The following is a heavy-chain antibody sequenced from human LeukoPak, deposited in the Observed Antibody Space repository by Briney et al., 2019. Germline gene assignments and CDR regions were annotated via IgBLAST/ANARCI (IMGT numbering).Heavy chain of an antibody. D-gene: IGHD2-2*01. CDR2: IYYSGST. V-gene: IGHV4-59*01. CDR1: GGSISSYY. J-gene: IGHJ3*02. CDR3: ARVRGLVPAARSAFDI. Sequence: ETLSLTCTVSGGSISSYYWSWIRQPPGKGLEWIGYIYYSGSTNYNPSLKSRVTISVDTSKNQFSLKLSSVTAADTAVCYCARVRGLVPAARSAFDIWGQGTMVTVSS.